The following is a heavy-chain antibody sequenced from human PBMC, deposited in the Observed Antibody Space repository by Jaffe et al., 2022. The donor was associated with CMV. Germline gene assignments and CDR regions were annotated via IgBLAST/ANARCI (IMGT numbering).Heavy chain of an antibody. CDR3: ARRIPDSSGYYLDY. J-gene: IGHJ4*02. D-gene: IGHD3-22*01. CDR1: GGSIRSYE. Sequence: QVQLQESGPGLVKPSETLSLTCTVSGGSIRSYEWSWIRQPPGKGLEWVGYIYFSGSTNYNPSLRSRVTISVDTSKSQFSLKLSSVTAADTAVYYCARRIPDSSGYYLDYWGQGTLVTVSS. CDR2: IYFSGST. V-gene: IGHV4-59*12.